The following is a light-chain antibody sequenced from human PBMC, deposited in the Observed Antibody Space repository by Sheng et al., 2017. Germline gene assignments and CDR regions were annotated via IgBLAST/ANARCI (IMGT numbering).Light chain of an antibody. CDR2: YI. CDR1: QSISTY. J-gene: IGKJ5*01. V-gene: IGKV1-39*01. Sequence: DIHMTQSPSSLSASVGDRVTITCRASQSISTYLNWYQQKSGKPPNAPDLCYIQFVKVGVPTQSYSGSGSGTDFTLTISSLQPEDFATYFCQQSYSAPITFGQGHDWRLN. CDR3: QQSYSAPIT.